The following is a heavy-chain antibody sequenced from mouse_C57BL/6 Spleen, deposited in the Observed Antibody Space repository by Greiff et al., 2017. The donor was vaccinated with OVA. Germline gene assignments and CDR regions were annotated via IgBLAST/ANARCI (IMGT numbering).Heavy chain of an antibody. V-gene: IGHV5-17*01. CDR2: ISSGSSTI. D-gene: IGHD5-1*01. J-gene: IGHJ1*03. Sequence: EVKVVESGGGLVKPGGSLKLSCAASGFTFSDYGMHWVRQAPETGLEWVAYISSGSSTINYADTVKGRFTISRDNAKNTLFLQMTRLRSEDTAMYYCARTESNWYFDVWGTGTTVTVSS. CDR1: GFTFSDYG. CDR3: ARTESNWYFDV.